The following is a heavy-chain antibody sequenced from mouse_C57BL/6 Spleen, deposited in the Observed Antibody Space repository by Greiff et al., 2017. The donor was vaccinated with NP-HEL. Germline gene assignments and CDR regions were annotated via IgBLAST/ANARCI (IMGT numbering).Heavy chain of an antibody. CDR3: ARWDWDGY. V-gene: IGHV1-26*01. Sequence: EVQLQQSGPELVKPGASVKISCKASGYTFTDYYMNWVKQSHGKSLEWIGDLNPNNGGTSYKQQFKGKATLTVDKASSTAYMELRSLTSEDSAVYYCARWDWDGYWGQGTTLTVSS. D-gene: IGHD4-1*01. CDR2: LNPNNGGT. J-gene: IGHJ2*01. CDR1: GYTFTDYY.